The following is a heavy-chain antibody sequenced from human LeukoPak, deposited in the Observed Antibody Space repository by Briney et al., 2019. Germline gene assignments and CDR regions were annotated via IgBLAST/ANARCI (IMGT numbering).Heavy chain of an antibody. J-gene: IGHJ5*02. CDR3: ASSVYNWNYVPWFDP. D-gene: IGHD1-7*01. V-gene: IGHV3-23*01. Sequence: GGSLRLSCAASGFTFSSYAMSWVRQAPGKGLEWVSAISGSGGSTYYADSVKGRFTISRDNSKNTLYLQMNSLRAEDTAVYYCASSVYNWNYVPWFDPWGQGTLVTVSS. CDR1: GFTFSSYA. CDR2: ISGSGGST.